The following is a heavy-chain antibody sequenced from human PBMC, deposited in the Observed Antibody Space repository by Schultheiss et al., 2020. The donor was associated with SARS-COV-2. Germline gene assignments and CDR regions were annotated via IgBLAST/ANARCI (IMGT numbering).Heavy chain of an antibody. CDR3: AKDFSDRSFVVRYFDY. Sequence: GGSLRLSCAASGFTFSSYEMNWVRQAPGKGLEWVSAISGSGGSTYYADSVKGRFTISRDNSKNTLYLQMNSLRAEDTAVYYCAKDFSDRSFVVRYFDYWGQGTLVTVSS. V-gene: IGHV3-23*01. D-gene: IGHD2-2*01. J-gene: IGHJ4*02. CDR2: ISGSGGST. CDR1: GFTFSSYE.